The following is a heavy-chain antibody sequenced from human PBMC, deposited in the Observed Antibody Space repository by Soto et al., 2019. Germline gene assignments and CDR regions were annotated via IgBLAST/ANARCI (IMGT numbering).Heavy chain of an antibody. CDR3: AKGQGWSYYYDS. Sequence: EVQLLESGGGLVQPGGSLRLSCAASGFTFSSYDMSWVRLAPGKGLEWFSSIGGSGGTYYADSVKGRFTISRDNSNNMLYLHLNSLRAEDTAMYYCAKGQGWSYYYDSWGQGTLVTVSS. CDR2: IGGSGGT. CDR1: GFTFSSYD. D-gene: IGHD2-15*01. J-gene: IGHJ4*02. V-gene: IGHV3-23*01.